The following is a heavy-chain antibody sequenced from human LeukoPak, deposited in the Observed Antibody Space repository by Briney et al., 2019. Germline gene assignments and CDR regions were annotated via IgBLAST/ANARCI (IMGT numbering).Heavy chain of an antibody. CDR2: INHTGST. CDR1: GGSFSGYY. J-gene: IGHJ3*02. CDR3: ARVKLGYCGGDCYRAFDI. V-gene: IGHV4-34*01. Sequence: SETLSLTCAVYGGSFSGYYWTWIRQPPGKGLEWIGEINHTGSTTYDPSLKSRVTISLDTSKNQFSLKLSSVTAADTAVYYCARVKLGYCGGDCYRAFDIWGQGTMVTVSS. D-gene: IGHD2-21*02.